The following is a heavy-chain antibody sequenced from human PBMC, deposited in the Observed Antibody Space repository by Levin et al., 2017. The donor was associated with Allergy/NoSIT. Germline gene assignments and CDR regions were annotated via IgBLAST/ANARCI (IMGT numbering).Heavy chain of an antibody. CDR3: ARDDWIRPLHGSYYYTGMDV. V-gene: IGHV4-4*07. Sequence: SQTLSLTCTVSGGSLSDFHWNWIRQPAGKALEWIGRIYPSGNTNYNPSLKSRVSMSIDTSRNQFSLKLTSVTAADTAIYYCARDDWIRPLHGSYYYTGMDVWGQGTTVTVSS. D-gene: IGHD5-18*01. J-gene: IGHJ6*02. CDR1: GGSLSDFH. CDR2: IYPSGNT.